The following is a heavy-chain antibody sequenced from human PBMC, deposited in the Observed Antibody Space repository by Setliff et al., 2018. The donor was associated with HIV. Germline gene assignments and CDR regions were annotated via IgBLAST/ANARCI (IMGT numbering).Heavy chain of an antibody. V-gene: IGHV3-73*01. CDR2: ILDKANGYAT. D-gene: IGHD6-19*01. CDR1: GFTFSGSP. CDR3: VKMALAGTYLDY. Sequence: PGGSLRLSCAASGFTFSGSPLHWVRQASGKGLEWVGRILDKANGYATAYAASVKGRFTISRDDSKNTLYLQMNSLRAEDTALYYCVKMALAGTYLDYWGQGTLVTVSS. J-gene: IGHJ4*02.